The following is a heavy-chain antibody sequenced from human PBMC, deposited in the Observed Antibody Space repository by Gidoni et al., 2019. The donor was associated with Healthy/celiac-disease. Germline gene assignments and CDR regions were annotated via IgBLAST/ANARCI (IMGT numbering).Heavy chain of an antibody. Sequence: EVQLVESGGGLVKPGGSLRLSCAASGFTFSSFRMNWVRQAPGKGLEWVSSISSSSSYIYYADSVKGRFTISRDNAKNSLYLQMNSLRAEDTAVYYCARLKPIFGYPWGQGTLVTVSS. D-gene: IGHD3-3*01. CDR3: ARLKPIFGYP. CDR1: GFTFSSFR. V-gene: IGHV3-21*01. CDR2: ISSSSSYI. J-gene: IGHJ5*02.